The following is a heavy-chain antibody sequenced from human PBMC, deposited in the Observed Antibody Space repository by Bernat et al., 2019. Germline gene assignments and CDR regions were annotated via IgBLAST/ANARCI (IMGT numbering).Heavy chain of an antibody. Sequence: EVQLVESGGGLIQPGGSLRLSCAASGFTVSSNYMSWVRQAPGKGLEWVSVIYSGGSTYYADSVKGRFTISRDNSKNTLYLQMNSLRAEDTAVYYCARDSSGYSYGYYFGYWGQGTLVTVSS. D-gene: IGHD5-18*01. CDR1: GFTVSSNY. CDR2: IYSGGST. CDR3: ARDSSGYSYGYYFGY. J-gene: IGHJ4*02. V-gene: IGHV3-53*01.